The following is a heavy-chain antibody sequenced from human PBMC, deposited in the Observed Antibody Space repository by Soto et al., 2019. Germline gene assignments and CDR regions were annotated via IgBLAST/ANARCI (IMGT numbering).Heavy chain of an antibody. Sequence: LRLSCAASGFTVSSNYMSWVRQAPGKGLEWVSVIYSGGSTYYADSVKGRFTISRDNSKNTLYLQMNSLRAEDTAVYYCARVSIPRYGMDVWGQGTTVTVSS. V-gene: IGHV3-53*01. J-gene: IGHJ6*02. CDR1: GFTVSSNY. CDR2: IYSGGST. CDR3: ARVSIPRYGMDV.